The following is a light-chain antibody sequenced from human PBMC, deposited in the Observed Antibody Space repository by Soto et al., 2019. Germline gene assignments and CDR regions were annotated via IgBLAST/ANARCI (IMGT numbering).Light chain of an antibody. CDR2: GAS. CDR1: QSVSSSY. Sequence: EIVLTQSPGTLSLSPGERATLSCRASQSVSSSYLAWYQQKPGQDPRLLIYGASSRATGIPNRFSGSGSGTDYTLTISRLEPEDFAAYYCQQYGSSPPWTFGQGNKVEIK. CDR3: QQYGSSPPWT. J-gene: IGKJ1*01. V-gene: IGKV3-20*01.